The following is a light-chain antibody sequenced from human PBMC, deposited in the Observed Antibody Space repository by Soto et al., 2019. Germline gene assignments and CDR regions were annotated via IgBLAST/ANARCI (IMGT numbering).Light chain of an antibody. CDR3: QHYKNGPPTYT. J-gene: IGKJ2*01. CDR2: GSS. V-gene: IGKV3-20*01. Sequence: EIVLTQSPATLSLSPGEGAALSCRASHNFSASYLAWYQQKPGQAPRLLMHGSSNRAVGIPDRFSGSGSGTEFTLTISRLEPEDFAVYYCQHYKNGPPTYTFGQGTKLEIK. CDR1: HNFSASY.